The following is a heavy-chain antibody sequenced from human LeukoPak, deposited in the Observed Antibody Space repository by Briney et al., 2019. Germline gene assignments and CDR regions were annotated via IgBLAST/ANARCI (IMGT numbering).Heavy chain of an antibody. D-gene: IGHD5-18*01. CDR2: ISAYNGNT. J-gene: IGHJ4*02. V-gene: IGHV1-18*01. CDR3: ARREDTAMADFDY. Sequence: ASVKVSCKASGGTFSSYAISWVRQAPGQGLEWMGWISAYNGNTNYAQKLQGRVTMTTDTSTSTAYMELRSLRSDDTAVYYCARREDTAMADFDYWGQGTLVTVSS. CDR1: GGTFSSYA.